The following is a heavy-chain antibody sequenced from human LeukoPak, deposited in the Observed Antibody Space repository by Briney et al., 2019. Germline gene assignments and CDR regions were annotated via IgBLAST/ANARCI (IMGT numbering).Heavy chain of an antibody. CDR2: IYYSGST. Sequence: SETLSLTCTVSGGSISSSSYYWGWIRQPPGKGLEWIGSIYYSGSTYNPSLKSRVTISVDTSKNQFSLKLSSVTAADTAVYYCARSALLWFGESIQDWGQGTLVTVSS. J-gene: IGHJ4*02. V-gene: IGHV4-39*07. CDR3: ARSALLWFGESIQD. CDR1: GGSISSSSYY. D-gene: IGHD3-10*01.